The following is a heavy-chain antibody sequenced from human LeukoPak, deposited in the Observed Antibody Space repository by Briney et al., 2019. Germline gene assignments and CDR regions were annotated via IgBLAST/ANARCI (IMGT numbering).Heavy chain of an antibody. CDR1: GYTFTGYY. V-gene: IGHV1-2*02. D-gene: IGHD3-10*01. CDR2: INPNSGGT. CDR3: ARLGVVRGVPADY. J-gene: IGHJ4*02. Sequence: ASVKVSCKASGYTFTGYYMHWVRQAPGQGLEWMGWINPNSGGTNYAQKFQGRVTMTRDTSISTAYMELSRLRSDDTAVYYCARLGVVRGVPADYWGQGTLVTVSS.